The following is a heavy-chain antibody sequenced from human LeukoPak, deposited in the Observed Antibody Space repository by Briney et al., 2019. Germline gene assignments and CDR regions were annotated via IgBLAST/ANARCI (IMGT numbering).Heavy chain of an antibody. CDR1: GGSVSSGSYY. D-gene: IGHD3-22*01. CDR3: ARAIQGYSYGMDV. CDR2: IYYSGST. J-gene: IGHJ6*02. V-gene: IGHV4-61*01. Sequence: SETLSLTCTVSGGSVSSGSYYWSWIRQPPGKGLEWIGYIYYSGSTNYNPSLKSRVTISVDTSKNQFSLKLSSVTAAGTAVYYCARAIQGYSYGMDVWGQGTTVTVSS.